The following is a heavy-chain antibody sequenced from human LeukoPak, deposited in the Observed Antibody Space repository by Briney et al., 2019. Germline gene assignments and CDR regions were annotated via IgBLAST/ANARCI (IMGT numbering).Heavy chain of an antibody. D-gene: IGHD3-22*01. CDR1: GFTLSSYD. CDR3: ARRDSSGYLAFDY. J-gene: IGHJ4*02. Sequence: GGSLRLSCAASGFTLSSYDMHGVRHSTGEALEGVSAIGTAGDTYYPGSGKGRFTISRENAKNPLYLQMNSPRAGDTAVYYCARRDSSGYLAFDYWGQGALVTVSS. CDR2: IGTAGDT. V-gene: IGHV3-13*01.